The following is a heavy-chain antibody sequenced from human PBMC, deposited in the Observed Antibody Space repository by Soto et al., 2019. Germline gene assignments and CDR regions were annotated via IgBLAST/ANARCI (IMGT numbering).Heavy chain of an antibody. Sequence: EVQLLESGGGLVQPGGSPRLSCAASGFTFSSYAMSWVRQAPGKGLEWVSAISGSGGSTYYADSVKGRFTISRDNSKNTLYLQMNSLRAEDTAVYYCAKLAASGRKVGATGWFDPWGQGTLVTVSS. D-gene: IGHD1-26*01. CDR1: GFTFSSYA. CDR2: ISGSGGST. CDR3: AKLAASGRKVGATGWFDP. V-gene: IGHV3-23*01. J-gene: IGHJ5*02.